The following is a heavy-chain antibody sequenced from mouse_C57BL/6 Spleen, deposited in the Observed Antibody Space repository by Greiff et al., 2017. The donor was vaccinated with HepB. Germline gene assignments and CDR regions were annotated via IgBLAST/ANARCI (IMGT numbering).Heavy chain of an antibody. CDR1: GFTFSSYA. V-gene: IGHV5-4*01. D-gene: IGHD4-1*01. J-gene: IGHJ2*01. CDR3: ARVNWDGRYFDY. Sequence: EVQVVESGGGLVKPGGSLKLSCAASGFTFSSYAMSWVRQTPEKRLEWVATISDGGSYTYYPDNVKGRFTISRDNAKNNLYRQMSHLKSEDTAMYYCARVNWDGRYFDYWGQGTTLTVSS. CDR2: ISDGGSYT.